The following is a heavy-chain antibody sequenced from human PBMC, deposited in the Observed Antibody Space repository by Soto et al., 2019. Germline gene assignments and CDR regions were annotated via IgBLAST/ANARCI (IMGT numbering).Heavy chain of an antibody. CDR1: GGSFSGYY. CDR2: INHSGST. V-gene: IGHV4-34*01. CDR3: ANRPEGYSSGWYSLGMDV. J-gene: IGHJ6*02. D-gene: IGHD6-19*01. Sequence: PSETLSLTCAVYGGSFSGYYWSWIRQPPGKGLEWIGEINHSGSTNYNPSLKSRVTISVDTSKNQFSLKLSSVTAADTAVYYCANRPEGYSSGWYSLGMDVWGQGTTVTVSS.